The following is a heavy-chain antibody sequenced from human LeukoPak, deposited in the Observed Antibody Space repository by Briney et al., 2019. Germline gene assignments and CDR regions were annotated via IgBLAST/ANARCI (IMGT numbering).Heavy chain of an antibody. CDR1: GFSFSSYA. J-gene: IGHJ3*02. D-gene: IGHD5-24*01. CDR2: ITGSGGNT. V-gene: IGHV3-23*01. Sequence: GGSLRLSCAASGFSFSSYAMSWVRQAPGKGLEWVSVITGSGGNTYYADSVEGRFTISRDNSKNTLYLQMNSLRAEDTAVYYCAKERSGYNWDDAFDIWGQGTMVTVSS. CDR3: AKERSGYNWDDAFDI.